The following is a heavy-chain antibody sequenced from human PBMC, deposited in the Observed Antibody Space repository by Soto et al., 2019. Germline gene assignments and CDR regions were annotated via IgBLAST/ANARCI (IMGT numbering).Heavy chain of an antibody. J-gene: IGHJ4*02. D-gene: IGHD6-13*01. Sequence: GGSLRLSCAASGFTFSSYAMSWVLQAPGKGLEWVSAISGSGGSTYYADSVKGRFTISRDNSKNTLYLQMNSLRAEDTAVYYCAKDRAAAAGPEDTFDYWGQGTLVTVYS. CDR3: AKDRAAAAGPEDTFDY. V-gene: IGHV3-23*01. CDR2: ISGSGGST. CDR1: GFTFSSYA.